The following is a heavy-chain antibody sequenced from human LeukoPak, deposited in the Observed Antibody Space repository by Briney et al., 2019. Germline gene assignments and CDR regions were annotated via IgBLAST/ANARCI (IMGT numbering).Heavy chain of an antibody. CDR2: INHSGST. J-gene: IGHJ6*03. Sequence: PSETLSPTCAVYGGSFTGYYWSWIRQSPGRGLEWIGEINHSGSTNYNPSLKSRVTISVDTSKNQFSLKLSSVTAADTAVYYCARGLIAAAGTRNYYYYYMDVWGKGTTVTVSS. CDR3: ARGLIAAAGTRNYYYYYMDV. V-gene: IGHV4-34*01. D-gene: IGHD6-13*01. CDR1: GGSFTGYY.